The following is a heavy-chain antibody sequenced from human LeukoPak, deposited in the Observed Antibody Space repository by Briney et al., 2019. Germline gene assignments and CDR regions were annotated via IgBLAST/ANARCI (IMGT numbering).Heavy chain of an antibody. CDR3: AKDLKLPTNYYGSGSCFDY. CDR2: ISGSGGST. CDR1: GFTFSSYA. D-gene: IGHD3-10*01. Sequence: GGSLRLSCAASGFTFSSYAMSWVRQAPGKGLEWVSAISGSGGSTYYADSVKGRFTISRDNSKNTLYLQMNSLRAEDTAVYYCAKDLKLPTNYYGSGSCFDYWGQGTLVTVSS. J-gene: IGHJ4*02. V-gene: IGHV3-23*01.